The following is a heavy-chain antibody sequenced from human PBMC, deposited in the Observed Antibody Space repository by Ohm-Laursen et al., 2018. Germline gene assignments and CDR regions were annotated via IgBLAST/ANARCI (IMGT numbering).Heavy chain of an antibody. V-gene: IGHV3-23*01. CDR3: IGWLQLRYFQH. CDR1: GFTFSRSA. D-gene: IGHD5-24*01. J-gene: IGHJ1*01. CDR2: ISGSGGNT. Sequence: SLRLSCAASGFTFSRSAMSWVRQAPGKGLEWVSAISGSGGNTFSADSVKGRFTISRDNSKNTLYVRMNGLRAEDTAVYYCIGWLQLRYFQHWGQGTLVTVSS.